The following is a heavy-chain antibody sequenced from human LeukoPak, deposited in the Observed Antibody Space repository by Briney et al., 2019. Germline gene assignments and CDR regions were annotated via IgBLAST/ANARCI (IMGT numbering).Heavy chain of an antibody. V-gene: IGHV1-8*01. CDR1: GYTLTSYA. CDR2: MIPNSGNT. Sequence: WAAAKVSCKASGYTLTSYAINGVRPATGQGLEWMGWMIPNSGNTGCAPKSQGRVTMTRNTSISTAYVELSSLRSEDTAVYYCARGAGVRGVINTYWGQGTLVTVSS. J-gene: IGHJ4*02. CDR3: ARGAGVRGVINTY. D-gene: IGHD3-10*01.